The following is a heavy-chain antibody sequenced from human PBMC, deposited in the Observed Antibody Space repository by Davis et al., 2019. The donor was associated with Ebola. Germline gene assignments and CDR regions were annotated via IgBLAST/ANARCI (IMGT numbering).Heavy chain of an antibody. CDR2: MNPNSGNT. Sequence: AASVKVSCKASGYTFTGYYMHWVRQATGQGLEWMGWMNPNSGNTGYAQKFQGRVTLTRDTSTSTVYMEVSSLRSEDTAVYYCARYGDHSYDFWGQGTLVTVSS. J-gene: IGHJ4*02. CDR1: GYTFTGYY. CDR3: ARYGDHSYDF. V-gene: IGHV1-8*02. D-gene: IGHD4-17*01.